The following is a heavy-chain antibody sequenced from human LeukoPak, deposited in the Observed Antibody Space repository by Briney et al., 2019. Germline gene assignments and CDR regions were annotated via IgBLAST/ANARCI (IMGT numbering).Heavy chain of an antibody. Sequence: PGGSLRLSCAASGFTFSNHWMHWVRQAPGKGLMWVSRINRDGSRTDYADSVKGRFTISRDNAKNTLYLEMNSLRADDTAVYYCARDWYHSFDYWGQGILVTVSS. J-gene: IGHJ4*02. D-gene: IGHD1-14*01. V-gene: IGHV3-74*01. CDR2: INRDGSRT. CDR3: ARDWYHSFDY. CDR1: GFTFSNHW.